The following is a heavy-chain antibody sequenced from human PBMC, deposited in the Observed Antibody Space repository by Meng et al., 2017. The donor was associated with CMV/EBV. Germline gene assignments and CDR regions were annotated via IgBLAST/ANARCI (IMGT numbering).Heavy chain of an antibody. J-gene: IGHJ5*02. V-gene: IGHV3-48*03. CDR3: ARGHLRASDHGS. CDR1: GFTFRNFE. D-gene: IGHD5-24*01. CDR2: ISGSGTTV. Sequence: GGSLRLSCVASGFTFRNFEMNWVRQAPGEGLEWISYISGSGTTVDYADSVKGRFTISRDNAKNSLYLQMNGVRVEDTAVYYCARGHLRASDHGSWGQGTVVTVSS.